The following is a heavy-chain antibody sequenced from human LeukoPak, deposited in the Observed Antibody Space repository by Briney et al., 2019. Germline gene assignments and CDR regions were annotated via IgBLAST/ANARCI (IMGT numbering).Heavy chain of an antibody. CDR1: GFTFSSYA. J-gene: IGHJ4*02. D-gene: IGHD6-13*01. CDR2: ISGSGGST. V-gene: IGHV3-23*01. Sequence: GGSLRLSCAASGFTFSSYAMSWVRQAPGKGLEWVSAISGSGGSTYYADPVKGRFTISRDNSKNTLYLQMNSLRAEDTAVYYCAKGRYSSSWLYHNTDHWGQGTLVTVSS. CDR3: AKGRYSSSWLYHNTDH.